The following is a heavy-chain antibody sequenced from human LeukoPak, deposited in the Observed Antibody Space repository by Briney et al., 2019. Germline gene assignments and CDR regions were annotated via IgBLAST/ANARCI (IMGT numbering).Heavy chain of an antibody. CDR3: ARDLEFGLVYFDY. D-gene: IGHD3-3*01. J-gene: IGHJ4*02. V-gene: IGHV1-46*01. CDR2: INPSGGST. CDR1: GYTFTSYY. Sequence: ASVKVSCKASGYTFTSYYIHWVRQAPGQGREWMGIINPSGGSTSYAQKFQGRVTMTRDTSTSTVYMELSSLRSEDTAVYYCARDLEFGLVYFDYWGQGTLVTVSS.